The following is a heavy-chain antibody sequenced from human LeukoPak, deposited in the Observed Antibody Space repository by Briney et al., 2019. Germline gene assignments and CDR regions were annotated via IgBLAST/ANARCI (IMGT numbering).Heavy chain of an antibody. V-gene: IGHV1-18*04. J-gene: IGHJ3*01. CDR2: ISPYNGNT. Sequence: ASVKVSCKASGYSFSDNGLNWVRQAPGQGLEWMGWISPYNGNTKYVENLEGRVTMTTDASTNTAYMELRSPTSDDTAVYYCAREGLGEYMAHDAFDLWGQGTMVIVSS. D-gene: IGHD3-16*01. CDR1: GYSFSDNG. CDR3: AREGLGEYMAHDAFDL.